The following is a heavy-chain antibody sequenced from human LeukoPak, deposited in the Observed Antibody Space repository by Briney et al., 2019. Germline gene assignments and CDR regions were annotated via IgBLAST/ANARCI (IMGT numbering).Heavy chain of an antibody. J-gene: IGHJ4*02. CDR3: ARFSEYYHSSVHYLDY. V-gene: IGHV4-4*07. CDR2: MFVSGST. D-gene: IGHD3-22*01. Sequence: SETLSLTCTVSGGSISNYYWSWIRQPAGKGLEWIGRMFVSGSTNYNPSLKSRVTMSVDTSRNQFFLRLSSVTAADTAVYYCARFSEYYHSSVHYLDYWGQGTLVSVSS. CDR1: GGSISNYY.